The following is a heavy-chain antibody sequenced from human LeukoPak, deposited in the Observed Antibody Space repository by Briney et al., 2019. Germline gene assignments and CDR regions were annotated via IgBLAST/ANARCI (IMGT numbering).Heavy chain of an antibody. J-gene: IGHJ3*02. V-gene: IGHV5-51*01. D-gene: IGHD2-2*02. CDR1: GYSFTSYW. CDR3: ARPLPLYCSSTSCYMSAFDI. Sequence: GESLKIFCKGSGYSFTSYWIGWVRQMPGKGLEWMGIIYPGDSDTRYSPSFQGQVTISADKSISTAYLQWSSLKASDTAMYYCARPLPLYCSSTSCYMSAFDIWGQGTMVTVSS. CDR2: IYPGDSDT.